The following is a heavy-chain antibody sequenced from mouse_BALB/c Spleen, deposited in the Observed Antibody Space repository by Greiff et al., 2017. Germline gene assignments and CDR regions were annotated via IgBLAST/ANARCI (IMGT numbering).Heavy chain of an antibody. D-gene: IGHD2-4*01. CDR2: ISSGGST. V-gene: IGHV5-6-5*01. CDR3: ARGPYDYDPFDY. J-gene: IGHJ2*01. Sequence: EVQRVESGGGLVKPGGSLKLSCAASGFTFSSYAMSWVRQTPEKRLEWVASISSGGSTYYPDSVKGRFTISRDNARNILYLQMSSLRSEDTAMYYCARGPYDYDPFDYWGQGTTLTVSS. CDR1: GFTFSSYA.